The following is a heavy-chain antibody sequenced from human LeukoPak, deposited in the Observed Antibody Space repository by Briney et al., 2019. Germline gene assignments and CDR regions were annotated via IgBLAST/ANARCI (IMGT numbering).Heavy chain of an antibody. J-gene: IGHJ6*04. CDR1: GYTFSSYY. Sequence: ASVKVSCKASGYTFSSYYLHWVRQAPGQGLEWMGIINPSGDSTTYAQKFQDRVSMTRDTSTSTVYMELNSLRAEDTAVYYCAELGITMIGGVWGKGTTVTISS. CDR3: AELGITMIGGV. CDR2: INPSGDST. D-gene: IGHD3-10*02. V-gene: IGHV1-46*01.